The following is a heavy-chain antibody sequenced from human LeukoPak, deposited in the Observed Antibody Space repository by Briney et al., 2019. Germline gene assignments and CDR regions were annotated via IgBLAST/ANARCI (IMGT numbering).Heavy chain of an antibody. V-gene: IGHV3-30*02. CDR3: ARSRAFDY. J-gene: IGHJ4*02. CDR2: IKPDGSNK. Sequence: WGSLRLSCAASGFTFSSYGMHWVRQAPGKGLEWVALIKPDGSNKYYADSVKGRFTISRDNSKNTLHLQMNSLRAEDTAVYYCARSRAFDYWGQGTLVTVSS. D-gene: IGHD2/OR15-2a*01. CDR1: GFTFSSYG.